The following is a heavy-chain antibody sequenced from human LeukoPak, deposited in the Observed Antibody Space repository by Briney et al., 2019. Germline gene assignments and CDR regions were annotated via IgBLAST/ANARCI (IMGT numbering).Heavy chain of an antibody. V-gene: IGHV3-74*01. D-gene: IGHD5-18*01. CDR3: ASCGYTYGTGTDY. CDR1: GFTFSSYW. Sequence: GGSLRLSCAASGFTFSSYWMHWVRQAPGKGLVWVSRINSDGSSTSYADSVKGRFTISRDNAKNTLYLQMNSLRAEDTAVYYCASCGYTYGTGTDYWGQGTLVTVSS. J-gene: IGHJ4*02. CDR2: INSDGSST.